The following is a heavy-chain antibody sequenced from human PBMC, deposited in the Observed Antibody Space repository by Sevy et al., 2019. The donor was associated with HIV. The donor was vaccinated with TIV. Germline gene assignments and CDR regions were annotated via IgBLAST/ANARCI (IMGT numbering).Heavy chain of an antibody. D-gene: IGHD1-1*01. CDR3: AKDRRVYQVWTGTRPAQDAFDI. V-gene: IGHV3-30*18. CDR1: GFTFSSYG. Sequence: GGSLRLSCAASGFTFSSYGIHWVRQAPGKGLEWVAVISYAGTKKYYTESVKGRFTIARDNSKSTLFLQMSSLRAEDTAVCYCAKDRRVYQVWTGTRPAQDAFDIWGQGTMVTVSS. J-gene: IGHJ3*02. CDR2: ISYAGTKK.